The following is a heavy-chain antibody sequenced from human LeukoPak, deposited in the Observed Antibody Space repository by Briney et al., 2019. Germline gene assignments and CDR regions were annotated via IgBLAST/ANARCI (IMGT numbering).Heavy chain of an antibody. D-gene: IGHD2-2*01. V-gene: IGHV4-59*01. CDR3: ARYIVVVPADTGVDCYYYGMDA. CDR2: IYYSGST. J-gene: IGHJ6*02. CDR1: GGSIGSYY. Sequence: SETLSLTCTVSGGSIGSYYWSWIRQPPGKGLEWIGYIYYSGSTNYNPSLKSRVTISVDTSKNQFSLKLSSVTAADTAVYYCARYIVVVPADTGVDCYYYGMDAWGQGTTVTVSS.